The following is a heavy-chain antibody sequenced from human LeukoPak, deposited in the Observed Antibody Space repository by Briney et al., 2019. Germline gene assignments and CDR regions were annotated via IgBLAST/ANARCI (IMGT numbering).Heavy chain of an antibody. CDR3: ARGGPGYYLDY. CDR1: GFTFSSHD. J-gene: IGHJ4*02. Sequence: PGGSLRLSCAASGFTFSSHDMHWVRHATGKGLEWVSTIGTAGDTYYPGSVKGRFTISRENAKNSLYLQMNILKAGDTAVYYCARGGPGYYLDYWGQGTLVTVSS. V-gene: IGHV3-13*01. CDR2: IGTAGDT.